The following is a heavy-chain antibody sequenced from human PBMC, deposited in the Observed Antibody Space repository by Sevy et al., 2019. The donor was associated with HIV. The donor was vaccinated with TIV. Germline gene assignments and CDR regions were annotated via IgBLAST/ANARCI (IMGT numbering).Heavy chain of an antibody. V-gene: IGHV2-5*02. J-gene: IGHJ3*02. Sequence: SGPTLVNPTQTLTLTCTFSGFSLSTSGVGVGWIRQPPGKALEWLALIYWDDDKRYSPSLKSRLTITKDTSKNQVVLTMTNMGPVDTATYYCAHRGGWYDSSGYDAFDIWGQGTMVTVSS. CDR1: GFSLSTSGVG. CDR3: AHRGGWYDSSGYDAFDI. D-gene: IGHD3-22*01. CDR2: IYWDDDK.